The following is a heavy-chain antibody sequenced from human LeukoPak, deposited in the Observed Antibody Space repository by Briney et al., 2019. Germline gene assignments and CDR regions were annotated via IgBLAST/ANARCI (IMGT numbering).Heavy chain of an antibody. CDR2: ISWNSGSI. V-gene: IGHV3-9*01. CDR1: GFTFDDHA. Sequence: GGSLRLSCAASGFTFDDHAMHWVRQAPGKGLEWVSGISWNSGSIGYADSVKGRFTISRDNAKNSLYLQMNSLRAEDTALYYCAKSATVGYSSSWTPFDYWGQGTLVTVSS. D-gene: IGHD6-13*01. CDR3: AKSATVGYSSSWTPFDY. J-gene: IGHJ4*02.